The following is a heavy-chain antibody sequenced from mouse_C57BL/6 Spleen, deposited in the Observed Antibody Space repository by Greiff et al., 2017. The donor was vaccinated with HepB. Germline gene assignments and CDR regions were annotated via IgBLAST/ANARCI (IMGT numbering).Heavy chain of an antibody. V-gene: IGHV1-81*01. D-gene: IGHD1-1*02. CDR3: AREGGGNYYAMDY. Sequence: QVQLQQSGAELARPGASVKLSCKASGYTFTSYGISWVKQRTGQGLEWIGEIYPRSGNTYYNEKFKGKATLTADKSSSTAYMELRSLTSEDSAVYFCAREGGGNYYAMDYWGQGTSVTVSS. CDR1: GYTFTSYG. CDR2: IYPRSGNT. J-gene: IGHJ4*01.